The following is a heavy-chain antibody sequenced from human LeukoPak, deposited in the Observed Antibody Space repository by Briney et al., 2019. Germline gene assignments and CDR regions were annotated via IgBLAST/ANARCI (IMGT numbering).Heavy chain of an antibody. CDR3: ARDYGGQGYFDY. J-gene: IGHJ4*02. D-gene: IGHD4-23*01. V-gene: IGHV4-61*01. CDR2: IYYSGST. Sequence: SETLSLTCTVSGGSISSSSYYWGWIRQPPGKGLEWIGYIYYSGSTNYNPSLKSRVTISVDTSKNQFSLKLSSVTAADTAVYYCARDYGGQGYFDYWGQGTLVTVSS. CDR1: GGSISSSSYY.